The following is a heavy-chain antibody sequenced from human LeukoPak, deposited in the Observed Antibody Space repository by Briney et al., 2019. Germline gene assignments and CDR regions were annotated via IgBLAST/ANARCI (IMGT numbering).Heavy chain of an antibody. CDR2: INPNSGGT. CDR1: GYTFTGYY. D-gene: IGHD6-19*01. Sequence: ASVKVSCKASGYTFTGYYMHWVRQAPGQGLEWMGWINPNSGGTNYAQKFQGWVTMTRDTSISTAYMELSRLRSDDTAVYYCARDRAPASSGCVFDAFDIWGQGTMVTVSS. V-gene: IGHV1-2*04. J-gene: IGHJ3*02. CDR3: ARDRAPASSGCVFDAFDI.